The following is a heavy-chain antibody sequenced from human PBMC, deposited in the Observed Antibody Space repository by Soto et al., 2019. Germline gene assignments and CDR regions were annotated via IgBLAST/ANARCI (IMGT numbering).Heavy chain of an antibody. CDR3: ARASLAFVAA. V-gene: IGHV4-61*01. CDR2: IYSSGST. Sequence: SETLSLTCTVSDGSVSSGTYYWTWIRQPPGKGLEWIGYIYSSGSTIYNPSLKSRVIISVDTSMNQFSLKLSSVTAADTAVYYCARASLAFVAAWGQGTLVIVS. J-gene: IGHJ5*02. CDR1: DGSVSSGTYY. D-gene: IGHD3-16*02.